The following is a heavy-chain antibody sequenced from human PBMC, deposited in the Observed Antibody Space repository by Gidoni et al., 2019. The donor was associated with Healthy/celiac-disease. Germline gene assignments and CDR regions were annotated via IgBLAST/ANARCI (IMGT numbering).Heavy chain of an antibody. D-gene: IGHD3-9*01. CDR1: GGSFSGYY. CDR2: INHRGST. V-gene: IGHV4-34*01. Sequence: QVQLQQWGAGLLKPSETLSLTCAVYGGSFSGYYWSWIRPPPGKGLEWIGEINHRGSTNYNPSLKSRVTISVDTSKNQFSLKLSSVTAADTAVYYCARPGGIDILTGYPHYFDYWGQGTLVTVSS. J-gene: IGHJ4*02. CDR3: ARPGGIDILTGYPHYFDY.